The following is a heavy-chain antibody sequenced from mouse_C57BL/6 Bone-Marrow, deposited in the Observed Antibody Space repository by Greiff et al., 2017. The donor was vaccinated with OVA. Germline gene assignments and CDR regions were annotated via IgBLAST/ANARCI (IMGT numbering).Heavy chain of an antibody. CDR2: IHSDGGRT. CDR3: ARHDDQGAY. Sequence: EVHLVESGGGLVQPGESLKLSCESNEYEFPSPEMSWVRKTPEKRLELVEAIHSDGGRTYYPDTMERRVIIARDNTKKTLYLQMTSLRSEDTALYYCARHDDQGAYWGQGTLVTVSA. CDR1: EYEFPSPE. V-gene: IGHV5-2*01. J-gene: IGHJ3*01. D-gene: IGHD2-3*01.